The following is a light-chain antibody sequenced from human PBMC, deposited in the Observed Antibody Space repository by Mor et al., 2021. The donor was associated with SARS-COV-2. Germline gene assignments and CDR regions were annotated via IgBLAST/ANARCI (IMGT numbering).Light chain of an antibody. Sequence: GSIASNYVQWYQQRPGSAPTTVIYEDNQRPSGVPDRFSGSIDSSSNSASLTISGLKTEDEADYYCQSYDSSNRVFGG. J-gene: IGLJ3*02. CDR3: QSYDSSNRV. V-gene: IGLV6-57*02. CDR2: EDN. CDR1: GSIASNY.